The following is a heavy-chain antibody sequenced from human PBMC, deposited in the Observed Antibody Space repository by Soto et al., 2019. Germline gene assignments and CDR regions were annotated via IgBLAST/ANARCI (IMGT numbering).Heavy chain of an antibody. J-gene: IGHJ3*02. V-gene: IGHV4-31*03. Sequence: QVQLQESGPGLVKPSQTLSLTCTVSGGSIRSGGYYWSWIRQHPGKGLEWIGYIYYSGSTYYNPSLYRRVTISVDTLKIQFSLMLSSVTAADTAVYYCSRDPIFIANIWNGEGPGAFDIWGQGTMVTVSS. CDR3: SRDPIFIANIWNGEGPGAFDI. CDR2: IYYSGST. D-gene: IGHD1-1*01. CDR1: GGSIRSGGYY.